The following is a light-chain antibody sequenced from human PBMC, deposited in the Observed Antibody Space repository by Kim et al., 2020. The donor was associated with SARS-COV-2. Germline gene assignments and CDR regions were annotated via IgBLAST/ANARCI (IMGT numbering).Light chain of an antibody. V-gene: IGKV1-39*01. CDR3: QQSYSGPST. CDR1: QSISTF. CDR2: LAS. Sequence: DIQMTQSPSSLSASVGDSVTITCRASQSISTFLNWYQQKPGKAPKLLIYLASSLQSGVPSRFSGSGSGTDFTLTISNLQPEDFATYYCQQSYSGPSTFGLGTKVDIK. J-gene: IGKJ1*01.